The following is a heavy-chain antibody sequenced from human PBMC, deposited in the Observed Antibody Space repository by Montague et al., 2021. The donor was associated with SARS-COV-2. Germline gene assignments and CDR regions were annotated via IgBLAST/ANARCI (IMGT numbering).Heavy chain of an antibody. CDR1: GDSVCIKTLG. CDR2: TNYRFKCTI. V-gene: IGHV6-1*01. J-gene: IGHJ4*02. CDR3: VRVTGSPQVGFDA. D-gene: IGHD3-16*01. Sequence: CAISGDSVCIKTLGWNWNRRSPSGRLEPLGRTNYRFKCTIDYATSLQGRISIYPDTSKNQFFLHLRSVTPEDTGVYYCVRVTGSPQVGFDAWGQGTLVTVSS.